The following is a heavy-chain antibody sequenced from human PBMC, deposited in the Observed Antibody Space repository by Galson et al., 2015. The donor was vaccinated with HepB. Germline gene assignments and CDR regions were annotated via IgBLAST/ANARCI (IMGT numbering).Heavy chain of an antibody. D-gene: IGHD6-6*01. V-gene: IGHV4-34*01. CDR1: GGSFSGYY. J-gene: IGHJ6*02. CDR2: INHSGST. Sequence: ETLSLTCAVYGGSFSGYYWSWIRQPPGKGLEWIGEINHSGSTNYNPSLKSRVTISVDTSKNQFSLKLSSVTAADTAVYYCASGSSSSVYYYYGMDVWGQGTTVTVSS. CDR3: ASGSSSSVYYYYGMDV.